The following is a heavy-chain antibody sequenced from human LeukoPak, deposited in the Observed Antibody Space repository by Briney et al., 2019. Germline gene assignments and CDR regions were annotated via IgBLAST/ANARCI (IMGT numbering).Heavy chain of an antibody. CDR1: GFTFSTYW. D-gene: IGHD1-14*01. V-gene: IGHV3-74*01. J-gene: IGHJ4*02. Sequence: GGSLTLSCAPSGFTFSTYWMHWVRQAPGKGLVWVSRINSGGSNTNYADSVKGRFTISRDNAKNTLYLQMDSLRAEDTAVYYCVQEINRGDRRYFDYWGQGTLVTVSS. CDR3: VQEINRGDRRYFDY. CDR2: INSGGSNT.